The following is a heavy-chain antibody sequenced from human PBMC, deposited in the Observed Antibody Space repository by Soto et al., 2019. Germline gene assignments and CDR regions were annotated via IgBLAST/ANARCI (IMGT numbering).Heavy chain of an antibody. CDR1: GSSIRTYY. D-gene: IGHD6-19*01. V-gene: IGHV4-59*08. Sequence: SETLSLTCTVSGSSIRTYYWTWVRQPPGKGLEWIGYVSDSGTTNYNPSLKSRLTISVDTSKNQFSLKLNSVTAADTAMYYCARGTGYTSGWYEFADYWGQGTLVTVS. CDR3: ARGTGYTSGWYEFADY. J-gene: IGHJ4*02. CDR2: VSDSGTT.